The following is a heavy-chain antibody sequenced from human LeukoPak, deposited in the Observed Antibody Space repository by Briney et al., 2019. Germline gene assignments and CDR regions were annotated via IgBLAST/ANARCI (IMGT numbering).Heavy chain of an antibody. Sequence: GGSLRLSCAASGFTFSTYAMNWVRQAPGKGLEWVSGISGSGSGTYYADSVKGRFTISRDNSRNTVYLQMSSLGAEDTAVYYCAKPGCAGGSCGYFDYWGQGTLVTVSS. V-gene: IGHV3-23*01. CDR2: ISGSGSGT. D-gene: IGHD2-15*01. J-gene: IGHJ4*02. CDR3: AKPGCAGGSCGYFDY. CDR1: GFTFSTYA.